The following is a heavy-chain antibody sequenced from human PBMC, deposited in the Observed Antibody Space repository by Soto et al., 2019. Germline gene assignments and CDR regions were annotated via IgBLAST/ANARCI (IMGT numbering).Heavy chain of an antibody. CDR1: GYTFTSYG. CDR3: ARAGYSSSSEYYYYYGMDV. D-gene: IGHD6-6*01. CDR2: ISAYNGNK. V-gene: IGHV1-18*01. J-gene: IGHJ6*02. Sequence: ASVKVSCKASGYTFTSYGISWVRQAPGQGLEWMGWISAYNGNKNYAQKLQGRVTMTTDTSTSTAYMELRSLRSDDTAVYYCARAGYSSSSEYYYYYGMDVWGQGTTVTVSS.